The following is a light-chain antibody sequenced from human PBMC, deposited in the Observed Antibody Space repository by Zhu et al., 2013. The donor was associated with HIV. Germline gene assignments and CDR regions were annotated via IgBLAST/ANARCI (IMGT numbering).Light chain of an antibody. V-gene: IGKV3D-15*01. J-gene: IGKJ5*01. CDR2: DAS. CDR3: QQYNNWPIT. CDR1: RSVNSY. Sequence: EIVLTQSPDTLSLSPGETATLSCTASRSVNSYLAWYQQKPGQAPRLLVYDASNRASGVPARFSGSGSGTEFTLTISSLQSEDFALYYCQQYNNWPITFGQGTRLEIK.